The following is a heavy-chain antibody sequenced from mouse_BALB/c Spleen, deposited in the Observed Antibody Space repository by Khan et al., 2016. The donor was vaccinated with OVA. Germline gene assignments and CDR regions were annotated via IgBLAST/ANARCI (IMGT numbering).Heavy chain of an antibody. V-gene: IGHV1S81*02. Sequence: QIQLVQSGAELVKPGASVKLSCKTSGYTFTSYYMYWVKQRPGQGLEWIGEINPSNGGTNFNEKFKSKATLIVDKSSSTAYMPVSSLTSEDSAVYYCTRSGYGSFVYWGQGTLVTVSA. CDR1: GYTFTSYY. D-gene: IGHD2-2*01. J-gene: IGHJ3*01. CDR2: INPSNGGT. CDR3: TRSGYGSFVY.